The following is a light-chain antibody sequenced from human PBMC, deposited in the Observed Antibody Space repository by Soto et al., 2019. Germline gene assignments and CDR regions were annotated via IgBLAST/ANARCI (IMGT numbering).Light chain of an antibody. J-gene: IGLJ1*01. CDR1: SSDVGGYNY. V-gene: IGLV2-14*01. CDR3: SSYTSSSTLPFV. CDR2: DVS. Sequence: QSALTQPASVSGSPGQSITFSCTGTSSDVGGYNYVSWYQQHPGKAPKLMIYDVSNRPSGVSNRFSGSKSGNTASLTISGLQAEDEADYYCSSYTSSSTLPFVFGTGTKVTVL.